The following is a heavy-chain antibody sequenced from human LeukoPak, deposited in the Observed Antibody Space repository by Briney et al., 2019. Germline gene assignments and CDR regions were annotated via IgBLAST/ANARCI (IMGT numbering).Heavy chain of an antibody. J-gene: IGHJ4*02. Sequence: ASVKVSCKASGYTFTSYGISWVRQAPGQGLEWMGWISAYNGNTNYAQKLQGRVTMTTDTSTSTAYMELRSLRSDDTAVYYCARGRFGYSYGYANDYWGQGTLVTVSS. CDR3: ARGRFGYSYGYANDY. V-gene: IGHV1-18*01. CDR1: GYTFTSYG. D-gene: IGHD5-18*01. CDR2: ISAYNGNT.